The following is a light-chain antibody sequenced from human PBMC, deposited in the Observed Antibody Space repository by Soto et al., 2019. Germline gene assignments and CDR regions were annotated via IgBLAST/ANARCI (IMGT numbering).Light chain of an antibody. J-gene: IGLJ3*02. CDR1: INDVGGYNY. CDR2: EVS. CDR3: SSHAGSNSMGV. Sequence: QSALTQPPSASGSPGQSVPISCTGTINDVGGYNYVSWYQQLPGKAPKHLIYEVSKRPSGVPDRFSGSKSGNTASLTVSGLQAEDEADYYCSSHAGSNSMGVFGGGTKLPAL. V-gene: IGLV2-8*01.